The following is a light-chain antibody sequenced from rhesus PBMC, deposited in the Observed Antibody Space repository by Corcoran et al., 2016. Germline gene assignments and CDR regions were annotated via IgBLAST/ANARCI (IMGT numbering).Light chain of an antibody. J-gene: IGKJ3*01. CDR2: GAS. CDR3: QKYGSSPPFT. CDR1: QRVGSS. V-gene: IGKV3-53*01. Sequence: QVILTQSPATLSLSPGERATLPCRASQRVGSSLAWYQQKPGQAPRLLIYGASSRATSIPARVSGSGSGAEFTLTISSLGPDDFAVYYCQKYGSSPPFTFGPGTKLDIK.